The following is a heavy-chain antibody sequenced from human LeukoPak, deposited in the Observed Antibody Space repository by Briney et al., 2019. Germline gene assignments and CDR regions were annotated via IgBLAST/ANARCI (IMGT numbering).Heavy chain of an antibody. D-gene: IGHD4-17*01. CDR2: IDPSDSYT. J-gene: IGHJ4*02. V-gene: IGHV5-10-1*01. CDR3: ARLGLNGDYYLDF. Sequence: GESLKLSCKGSGYSFTNYWITWVRQMPGKGLEWMGRIDPSDSYTNYSPSFQGHVTISADKSISTASLQWSSLKASDSAMYYCARLGLNGDYYLDFWGQGTLVTVSS. CDR1: GYSFTNYW.